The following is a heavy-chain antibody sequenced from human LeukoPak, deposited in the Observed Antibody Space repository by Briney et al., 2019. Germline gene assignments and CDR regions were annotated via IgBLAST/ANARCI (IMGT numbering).Heavy chain of an antibody. D-gene: IGHD1-26*01. J-gene: IGHJ4*02. Sequence: PGGSLRLSCAASGFTFSTYWMHWVRQAPGKGLEWVSVIYSGGSTYYADSVKGRFTISRDNSKNTLYLQMNSLRAEDTAVYYCARLNSVGATLDYWGQGTLVTVSS. CDR2: IYSGGST. V-gene: IGHV3-66*01. CDR1: GFTFSTYW. CDR3: ARLNSVGATLDY.